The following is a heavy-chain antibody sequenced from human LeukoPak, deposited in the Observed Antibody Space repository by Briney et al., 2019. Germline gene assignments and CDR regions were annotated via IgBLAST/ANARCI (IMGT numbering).Heavy chain of an antibody. CDR2: INPSGGST. CDR1: GYTFTSYY. Sequence: ASVKVSCKASGYTFTSYYMHWVRQAPGQGLEWMGIINPSGGSTSYAQKFQGRVTMTRDTSTSTVYMELSSLRSEDTAVYYCARDASMRGASTSCYSSWGQGTLVTVSS. CDR3: ARDASMRGASTSCYSS. D-gene: IGHD2-2*01. J-gene: IGHJ5*02. V-gene: IGHV1-46*01.